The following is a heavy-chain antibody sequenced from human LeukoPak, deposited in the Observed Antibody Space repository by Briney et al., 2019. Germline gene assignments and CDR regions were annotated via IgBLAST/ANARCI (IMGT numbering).Heavy chain of an antibody. V-gene: IGHV4-59*01. D-gene: IGHD3-22*01. J-gene: IGHJ4*02. CDR1: GGSMSSSV. CDR2: IYHSGSA. Sequence: LETLCLSCAVSGGSMSSSVWCWIRQPPGKGLEWIGYIYHSGSASYNPPPKSRVTMSVDTSTLQFSLKMTSITTADTAVYYCARGSDTGMIGVFDYWGQGTLVTVSS. CDR3: ARGSDTGMIGVFDY.